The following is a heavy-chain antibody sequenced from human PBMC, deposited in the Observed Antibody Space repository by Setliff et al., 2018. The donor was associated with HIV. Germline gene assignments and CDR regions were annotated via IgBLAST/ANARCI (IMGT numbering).Heavy chain of an antibody. V-gene: IGHV1-2*02. J-gene: IGHJ3*02. Sequence: ASVKVSCKAFGYTFTGYYMHWVRQAPGQGLEWMGWINPKSGATNYAQTFQGRVTMTRDTSISTAYMELSRRRSEDTAVYYCARDRGWEQHWNAFDIWGQGTMVTVSS. CDR2: INPKSGAT. D-gene: IGHD1-26*01. CDR1: GYTFTGYY. CDR3: ARDRGWEQHWNAFDI.